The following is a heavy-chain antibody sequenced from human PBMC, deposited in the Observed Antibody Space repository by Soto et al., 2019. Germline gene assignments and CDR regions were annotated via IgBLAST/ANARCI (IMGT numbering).Heavy chain of an antibody. CDR1: GFTFSSYC. V-gene: IGHV3-30*18. CDR2: ISYDGSNK. D-gene: IGHD3-10*01. J-gene: IGHJ6*02. Sequence: GGSLRLSCPASGFTFSSYCMHCGRQPPGKGLEWVAVISYDGSNKYYADSVKGRFTISRDNSKNTLYLQMNSLRAEDTAVYYCAKDFDPQRTYYYGSGTSMGMDVWGQGTTVTVSS. CDR3: AKDFDPQRTYYYGSGTSMGMDV.